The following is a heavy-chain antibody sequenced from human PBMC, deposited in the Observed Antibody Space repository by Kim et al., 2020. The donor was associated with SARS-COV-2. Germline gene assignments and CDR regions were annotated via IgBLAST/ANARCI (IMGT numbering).Heavy chain of an antibody. Sequence: GGSLRLSCAASGFTFSSYAMSWVRQAPGKGLECVSVFYSGGSSTYYADSVKGRFTISRDNSKNALYLQMNSLRAEDTAVYYCVKEMWRGGNSPPDYWGQG. J-gene: IGHJ4*02. CDR2: FYSGGSST. D-gene: IGHD2-21*02. CDR3: VKEMWRGGNSPPDY. CDR1: GFTFSSYA. V-gene: IGHV3-23*03.